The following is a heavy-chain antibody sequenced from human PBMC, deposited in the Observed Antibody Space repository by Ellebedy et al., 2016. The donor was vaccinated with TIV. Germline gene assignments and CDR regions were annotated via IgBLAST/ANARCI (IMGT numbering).Heavy chain of an antibody. V-gene: IGHV3-11*01. CDR3: VTWGQSYGR. J-gene: IGHJ4*02. D-gene: IGHD3-16*01. CDR1: GFTISDSY. CDR2: ISAGGTVI. Sequence: PGGSLRLSCAVSGFTISDSYMSWVRQAPGKGLEWVSYISAGGTVIYYADSVKGRFTISRDNTKNLLYLQMNSLRAEDTAVYHCVTWGQSYGRWGQGSLVTISS.